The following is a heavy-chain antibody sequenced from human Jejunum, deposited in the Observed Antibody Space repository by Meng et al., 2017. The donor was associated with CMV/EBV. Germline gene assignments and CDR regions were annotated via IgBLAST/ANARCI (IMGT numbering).Heavy chain of an antibody. V-gene: IGHV3-66*02. J-gene: IGHJ4*02. CDR2: IYSGGST. CDR1: GITVSDNH. Sequence: CVPSGITVSDNHMTWVRQAPGKGLEWVSIIYSGGSTYYADSVKGRFTISRDNSKNTLYLQMNSLRAEDTAVYYCARGRSAARSLFDYWGQGTLVTSPQ. CDR3: ARGRSAARSLFDY. D-gene: IGHD3-10*01.